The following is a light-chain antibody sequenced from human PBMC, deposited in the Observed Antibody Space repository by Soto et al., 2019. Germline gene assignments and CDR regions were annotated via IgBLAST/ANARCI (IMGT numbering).Light chain of an antibody. CDR2: GNN. J-gene: IGLJ2*01. V-gene: IGLV1-40*01. CDR3: QSYDSSLSGVV. CDR1: SSNIGAGYD. Sequence: QPVLTQPPSVSGAPGQRVTISCTGSSSNIGAGYDVHWYQQLPGTAPKLLIDGNNNRPSGVPDRFSGSKSGTSASLAITGLQAEDEADYYCQSYDSSLSGVVFGGGTKVTVL.